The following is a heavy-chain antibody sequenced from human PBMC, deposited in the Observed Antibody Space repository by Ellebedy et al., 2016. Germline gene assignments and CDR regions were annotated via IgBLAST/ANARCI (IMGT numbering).Heavy chain of an antibody. Sequence: SETLSLXXTVSGGSISSSSYYWGWIRQPPGKGLEWIGIIYNSGNIDYNPSLRSRVTISVDTSENQLSLKVTSVTAADTAVFYCARIKKMGQYDGSSYYYVDVFDIWGQGTMVTVSS. CDR1: GGSISSSSYY. CDR2: IYNSGNI. V-gene: IGHV4-39*07. J-gene: IGHJ3*02. D-gene: IGHD3-22*01. CDR3: ARIKKMGQYDGSSYYYVDVFDI.